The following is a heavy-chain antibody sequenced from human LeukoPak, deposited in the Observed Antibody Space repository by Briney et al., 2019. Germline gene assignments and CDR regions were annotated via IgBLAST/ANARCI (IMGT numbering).Heavy chain of an antibody. CDR1: GGSISSGGYY. J-gene: IGHJ6*02. Sequence: SETLSLTCTVSGGSISSGGYYWGWIRQHPGKGLEWIGYIYYSGSTYYNPSLKSRVTISVDTSKNQFSLKLSSVTAADTAVYYCARVFKRIQHLSLYDYYYGMDVWGQGTTVTVSS. D-gene: IGHD5-18*01. V-gene: IGHV4-31*03. CDR3: ARVFKRIQHLSLYDYYYGMDV. CDR2: IYYSGST.